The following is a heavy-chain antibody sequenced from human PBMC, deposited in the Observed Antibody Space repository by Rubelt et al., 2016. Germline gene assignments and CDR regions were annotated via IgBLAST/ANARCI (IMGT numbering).Heavy chain of an antibody. J-gene: IGHJ6*02. D-gene: IGHD1-14*01. CDR2: ISQSGSNS. CDR1: GFTFSNHV. CDR3: TRDSSATNYYYGMDV. Sequence: EVQLVESGGGFVQPGGSLRLSCVASGFTFSNHVVNWVRQAPGKGLEWVSAISQSGSNSYYADSVKGRFTISRDNSKNTHYLQMNSLRGEDTAVYYCTRDSSATNYYYGMDVWGQGTAVTVSS. V-gene: IGHV3-23*04.